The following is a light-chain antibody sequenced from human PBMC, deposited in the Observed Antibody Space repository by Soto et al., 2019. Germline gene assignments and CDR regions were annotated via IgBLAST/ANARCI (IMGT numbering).Light chain of an antibody. CDR2: DAS. J-gene: IGKJ5*01. V-gene: IGKV3-11*01. CDR1: QSFSCY. Sequence: EIVLTQSPATLSLSPGERATLSCRASQSFSCYLAWYQQKPGQAPRLLIYDASKRATGIPARFSGRGSGTDFTLTISRLESEDFAVYYCQQRSNWPPVITFGQGTRLEIK. CDR3: QQRSNWPPVIT.